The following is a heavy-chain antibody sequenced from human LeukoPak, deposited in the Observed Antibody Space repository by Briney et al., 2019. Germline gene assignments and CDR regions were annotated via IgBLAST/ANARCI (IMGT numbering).Heavy chain of an antibody. CDR2: ISGGGGST. D-gene: IGHD1-26*01. Sequence: GSLRLFWAASGINFTSYAMSWGRQAPGKGLEWVSAISGGGGSTDYADSVKGRFTISRDSSKNTLYLQMNSLSAEDTAFYYCAKGGGSLGGQGTLVTVSS. CDR1: GINFTSYA. CDR3: AKGGGSL. J-gene: IGHJ4*02. V-gene: IGHV3-23*01.